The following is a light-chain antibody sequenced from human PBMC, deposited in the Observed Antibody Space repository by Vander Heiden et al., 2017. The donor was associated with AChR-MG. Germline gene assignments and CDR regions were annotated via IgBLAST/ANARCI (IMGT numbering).Light chain of an antibody. J-gene: IGLJ2*01. CDR2: LNSDGSH. Sequence: QLVLTQSPSAPASLGASAKLTCTLSSGHSSYAIAWHQQQPEKGPRYLMKLNSDGSHSKGDGIPDRFSGSSSGAERYLTISSLQSEDEADYYCQTWGTGIRVVFGGGTKLTVL. CDR3: QTWGTGIRVV. CDR1: SGHSSYA. V-gene: IGLV4-69*01.